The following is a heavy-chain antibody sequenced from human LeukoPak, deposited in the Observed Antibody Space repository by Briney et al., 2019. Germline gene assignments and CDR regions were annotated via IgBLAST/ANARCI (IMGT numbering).Heavy chain of an antibody. Sequence: PSETLSLTCAVYGGSFSGYYWSWIRQPPGKGLEWIGEINHSGSTNYNPSLKSRVTISVDTSKNQFSLKLSSVTAADTAVYYCARGPEHWGQGTLVTVSS. CDR1: GGSFSGYY. CDR2: INHSGST. V-gene: IGHV4-34*01. CDR3: ARGPEH. J-gene: IGHJ1*01.